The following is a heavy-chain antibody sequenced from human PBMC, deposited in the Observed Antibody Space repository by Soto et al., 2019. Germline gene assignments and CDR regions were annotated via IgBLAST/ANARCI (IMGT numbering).Heavy chain of an antibody. CDR2: INPSGGST. CDR1: GYAFTSYY. J-gene: IGHJ3*02. CDR3: ARSYASSGYYYAFDI. V-gene: IGHV1-46*01. Sequence: GSVKVSYKSSGYAFTSYYMHLVRQAPGQGLEWMGIINPSGGSTSYAQKFQGRVTMTRDTSTSTVYMELSSLRSGDTAVYYCARSYASSGYYYAFDIWGQGTMVTVSS. D-gene: IGHD3-22*01.